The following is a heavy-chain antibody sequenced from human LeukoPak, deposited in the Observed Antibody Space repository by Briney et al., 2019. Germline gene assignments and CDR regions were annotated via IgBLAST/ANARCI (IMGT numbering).Heavy chain of an antibody. CDR3: ATLIAHYYYYYMDV. CDR2: ISAYNGNT. J-gene: IGHJ6*03. V-gene: IGHV1-18*01. CDR1: GYTFTSSG. Sequence: TSVKVSCKASGYTFTSSGISWVRQAPGQGLEWMGWISAYNGNTNYAQKLQGRVTITTDTSTSTAYMELRSLRSDDTAVYYCATLIAHYYYYYMDVWGKGTTVTVSS.